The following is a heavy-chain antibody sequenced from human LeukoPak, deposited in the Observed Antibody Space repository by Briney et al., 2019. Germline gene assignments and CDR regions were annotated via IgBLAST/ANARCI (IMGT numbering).Heavy chain of an antibody. Sequence: PSQTLSLTCTVSGGSISSGDYYWNWIRQSPGKGLEWIGYFYNSGRSTYNPSLKSRVTISADTSKNHFSLKLNSVTTADTAVYYCTRGAGWLIDYWGQGILVTVSS. D-gene: IGHD3-16*01. CDR2: FYNSGRS. CDR3: TRGAGWLIDY. CDR1: GGSISSGDYY. J-gene: IGHJ4*02. V-gene: IGHV4-61*03.